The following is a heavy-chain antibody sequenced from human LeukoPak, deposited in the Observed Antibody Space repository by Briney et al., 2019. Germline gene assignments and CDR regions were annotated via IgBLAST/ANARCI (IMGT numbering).Heavy chain of an antibody. J-gene: IGHJ4*02. CDR3: ARDLAARPSLGIDY. Sequence: AXAKVSCKASGYTFTSYGISWVRQAPGQGLEWMGWINAYNGNTNYAQKFQGRVTMTTDTSTSTAYMELRSLRSDDTAVYYCARDLAARPSLGIDYWGQGTLVTVSS. D-gene: IGHD6-6*01. V-gene: IGHV1-18*01. CDR2: INAYNGNT. CDR1: GYTFTSYG.